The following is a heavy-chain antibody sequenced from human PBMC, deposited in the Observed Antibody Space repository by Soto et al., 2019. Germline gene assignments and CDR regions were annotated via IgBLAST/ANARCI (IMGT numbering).Heavy chain of an antibody. D-gene: IGHD6-13*01. J-gene: IGHJ4*02. CDR2: INHTGRT. Sequence: QVQLQQWGAGLLKPSETLSLTCGVYGGSFSGYYWSWIRQSPGKGLEWSGEINHTGRTNYNLAFKSRVTISVDTSQNQLSMKVRSVTAADTAVYYCARGMYSSSWLSPIDYWGQGTLVTVS. V-gene: IGHV4-34*01. CDR3: ARGMYSSSWLSPIDY. CDR1: GGSFSGYY.